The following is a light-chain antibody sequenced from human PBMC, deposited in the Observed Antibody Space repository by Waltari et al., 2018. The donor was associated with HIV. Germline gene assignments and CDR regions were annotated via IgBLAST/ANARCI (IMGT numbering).Light chain of an antibody. Sequence: DIQLTQSPSFLSASVADRVTITCRASQGINSDLAWYQQKPGTAPNLLIYGASTLQGGVPSRFSGSGSGTEFTLTISSLQPEDFATYYCQQINSYPYTFGQGTKLEIK. CDR3: QQINSYPYT. J-gene: IGKJ2*01. CDR2: GAS. V-gene: IGKV1-9*01. CDR1: QGINSD.